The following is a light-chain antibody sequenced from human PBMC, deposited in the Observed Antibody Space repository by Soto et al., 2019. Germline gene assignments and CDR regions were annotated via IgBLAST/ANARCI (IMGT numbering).Light chain of an antibody. CDR3: SSYTSSSTVV. CDR2: DVS. V-gene: IGLV2-14*01. CDR1: SSXVGGYNY. Sequence: QSALTQPASVSGSPGQSITISCTGTSSXVGGYNYVSWYQQHPGKAPKLMIFDVSNRPSEVSNRFSGSRSGNTASLTISGLQXXXEAXYYCSSYTSSSTVVFGGGTKLTVL. J-gene: IGLJ2*01.